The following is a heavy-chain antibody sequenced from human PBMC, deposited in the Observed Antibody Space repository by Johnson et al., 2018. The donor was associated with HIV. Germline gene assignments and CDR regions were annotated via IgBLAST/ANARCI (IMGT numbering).Heavy chain of an antibody. J-gene: IGHJ3*02. D-gene: IGHD3-3*01. CDR2: IRYDGGNK. CDR1: GFTLSSYA. Sequence: QVQLVESGGGLIQPGGSLRLSCTASGFTLSSYAIHWVRQAPGKGLEWVSFIRYDGGNKSYGDSVKGRFTISRDNSKNTLYVQMISLRAEEKAVYYWAKERSTYYNFWSGSAGNDAFQIWGHGTMVTVSS. V-gene: IGHV3-30*02. CDR3: AKERSTYYNFWSGSAGNDAFQI.